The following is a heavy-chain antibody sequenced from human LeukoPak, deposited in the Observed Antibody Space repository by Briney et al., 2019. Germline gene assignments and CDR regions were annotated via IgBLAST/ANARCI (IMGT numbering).Heavy chain of an antibody. J-gene: IGHJ4*02. CDR3: ARDVIAVLGVDHPLDF. CDR1: GFTFSSHW. CDR2: IKEDGSET. V-gene: IGHV3-7*01. Sequence: GGSLRLSCAASGFTFSSHWMSWVRQAPGKGLEWVANIKEDGSETYYVDSVKGRFTISRDNARNSLDLQMNSLRAEDTAVYYCARDVIAVLGVDHPLDFWGQGAQVTVSS. D-gene: IGHD3-3*01.